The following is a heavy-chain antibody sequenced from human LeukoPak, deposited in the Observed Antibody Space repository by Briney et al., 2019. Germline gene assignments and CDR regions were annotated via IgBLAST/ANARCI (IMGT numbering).Heavy chain of an antibody. V-gene: IGHV4-4*07. CDR2: IYTSGST. CDR3: ARDCQLTERGSRLDY. CDR1: GGSISSYY. J-gene: IGHJ4*02. Sequence: PSETLSLTCTVSGGSISSYYWSWIRQPAGKGLEWIGRIYTSGSTNYNPSLKSRVTMSVDTSKNQFSLKLSSVTAADTAVYYCARDCQLTERGSRLDYWGQGTLVTVSS. D-gene: IGHD2-2*01.